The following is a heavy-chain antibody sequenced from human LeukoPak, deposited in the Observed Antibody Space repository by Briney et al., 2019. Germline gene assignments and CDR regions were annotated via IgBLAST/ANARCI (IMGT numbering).Heavy chain of an antibody. V-gene: IGHV3-21*01. CDR2: ISSSSSYI. D-gene: IGHD2-2*01. CDR3: ARLAGYCSCTSCHPDY. CDR1: GFTFSSYS. J-gene: IGHJ4*02. Sequence: GGSLRLSCAASGFTFSSYSMNWVRQAPGKGLEWVSSISSSSSYIYYADSVKGRFTISRDNAKNSLYLQMNSLRAEDTAVYYCARLAGYCSCTSCHPDYWGQGTLVTVSS.